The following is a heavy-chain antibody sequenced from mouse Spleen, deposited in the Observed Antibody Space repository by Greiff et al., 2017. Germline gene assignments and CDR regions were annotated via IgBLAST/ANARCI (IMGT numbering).Heavy chain of an antibody. J-gene: IGHJ2*01. CDR1: GFNIKNTY. Sequence: VHVKQSVAELVRPGASVKLSCTASGFNIKNTYMHWVKQRPEQGLEWIGRIDPANGNTKYAPKFQGKATITADTSSNTAYLQLSSLTSEDTAIYYCARGLTGNFNFDYWGQGTTLTVSS. CDR2: IDPANGNT. D-gene: IGHD4-1*01. V-gene: IGHV14-3*01. CDR3: ARGLTGNFNFDY.